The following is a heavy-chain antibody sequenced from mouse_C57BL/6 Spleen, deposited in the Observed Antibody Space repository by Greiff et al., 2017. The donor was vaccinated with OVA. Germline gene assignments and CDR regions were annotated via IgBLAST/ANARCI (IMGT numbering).Heavy chain of an antibody. CDR3: ERGLYYYGSVGSLRFDY. CDR2: IDPSDSYT. Sequence: QVQLQQPGAELVMPGASVKLSCKASGYTFTSYWMNWVKQRPGQGLEWIGEIDPSDSYTNYNQKFKGKSTLTVDKSSSTAYMQLSSLTSEDSAVYYWERGLYYYGSVGSLRFDYWGQGTTLTVSS. V-gene: IGHV1-69*01. D-gene: IGHD1-1*01. J-gene: IGHJ2*01. CDR1: GYTFTSYW.